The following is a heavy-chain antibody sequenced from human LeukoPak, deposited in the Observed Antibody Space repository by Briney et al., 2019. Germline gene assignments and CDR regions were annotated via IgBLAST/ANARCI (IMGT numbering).Heavy chain of an antibody. J-gene: IGHJ3*02. Sequence: GRSLRLSCAASGFTFDDYAMHWVRQAPGKGLEWVAVIWYDGSNKYYADSVKGRFTISRDNSKNTLYLQMNSLRAEDTAVYYCARDEGRWELPDAFDIWGQGTMVTVSS. D-gene: IGHD1-26*01. CDR2: IWYDGSNK. V-gene: IGHV3-33*08. CDR1: GFTFDDYA. CDR3: ARDEGRWELPDAFDI.